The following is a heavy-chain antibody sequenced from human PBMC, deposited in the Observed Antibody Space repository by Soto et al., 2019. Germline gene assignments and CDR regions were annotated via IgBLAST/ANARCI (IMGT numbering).Heavy chain of an antibody. Sequence: SETLSLTCTVSGGSISTGYLTWIRQPPGKGLEWIGYIYYSGSTNYNPSLKSRVTISVDTSKNQFSLKLSSVTAADTAVYYCARHTPAISISDHWGQGTLVTVSS. CDR1: GGSISTGY. CDR3: ARHTPAISISDH. J-gene: IGHJ4*02. V-gene: IGHV4-59*08. CDR2: IYYSGST. D-gene: IGHD2-15*01.